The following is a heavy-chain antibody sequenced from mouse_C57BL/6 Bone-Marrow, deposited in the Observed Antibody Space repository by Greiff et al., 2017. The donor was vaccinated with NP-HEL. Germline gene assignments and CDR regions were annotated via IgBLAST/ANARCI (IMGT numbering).Heavy chain of an antibody. J-gene: IGHJ4*01. Sequence: QVQLQQPGAELVRPGASVKLSCKASGYTFTSYWLHWVKQRPGRGLEWIGRIDSNSGGTKYNEKFKSKATLTVATRSSTAYMQLSSLTSEDSAVYYCAAPYYSSYALYAMDYWGQGASVTVSS. CDR3: AAPYYSSYALYAMDY. CDR2: IDSNSGGT. V-gene: IGHV1-72*01. CDR1: GYTFTSYW. D-gene: IGHD2-5*01.